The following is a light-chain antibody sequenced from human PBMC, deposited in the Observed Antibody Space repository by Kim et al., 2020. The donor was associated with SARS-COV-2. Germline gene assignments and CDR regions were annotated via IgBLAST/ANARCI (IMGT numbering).Light chain of an antibody. CDR1: NLRTYY. CDR2: GKN. J-gene: IGLJ3*02. V-gene: IGLV3-19*01. CDR3: NSRDSSGNHWV. Sequence: ALGQTVRMTCQGDNLRTYYASWYQQKPGQAPVLVLYGKNNRPSGIPDRFSGSSSGNTASLTITGAQAEDEADYYCNSRDSSGNHWVFGGGTQLTVL.